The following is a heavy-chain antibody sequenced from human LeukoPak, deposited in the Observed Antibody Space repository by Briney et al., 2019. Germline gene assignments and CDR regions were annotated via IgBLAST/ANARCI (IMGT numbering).Heavy chain of an antibody. J-gene: IGHJ3*01. CDR1: GGSISSYY. V-gene: IGHV4-4*07. CDR3: ARDSPFGSGWVDAFDV. CDR2: IYTSGST. Sequence: PSETLSLTCTVSGGSISSYYWSWIRQPAGRGLEWIGRIYTSGSTNYNPSLKSRVTISVDTSKNQFSLKLSSVTAADTAVYYCARDSPFGSGWVDAFDVWGQGTMVTVSS. D-gene: IGHD6-19*01.